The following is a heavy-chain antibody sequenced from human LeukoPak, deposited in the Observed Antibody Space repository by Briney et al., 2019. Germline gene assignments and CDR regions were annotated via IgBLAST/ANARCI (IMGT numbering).Heavy chain of an antibody. V-gene: IGHV4-4*02. Sequence: SGTLSLTCAVSGDSVNNTNWWTWVRQSPGKGLEWIGEIFHSGVTNYNPSLKSRAVISLEKSKNQFSLKLTSVTAADTAVYYCAKPSQPAYCGGDCYSDFDYWGQGTLVTVSS. CDR2: IFHSGVT. CDR1: GDSVNNTNW. CDR3: AKPSQPAYCGGDCYSDFDY. J-gene: IGHJ4*02. D-gene: IGHD2-21*01.